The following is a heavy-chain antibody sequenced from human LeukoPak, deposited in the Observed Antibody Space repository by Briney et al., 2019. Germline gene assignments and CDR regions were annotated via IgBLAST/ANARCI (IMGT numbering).Heavy chain of an antibody. CDR1: GFTLSSYE. D-gene: IGHD3-16*02. CDR3: ARLHWTFGGVIVSDFDY. CDR2: INHSGST. J-gene: IGHJ4*02. V-gene: IGHV4-34*01. Sequence: GSLRLSCTVSGFTLSSYEMSWIRQPPGKGLEWIGEINHSGSTNYNPSLKSRVTISVDTSKNQFSLKLSSVTAADTAVYYCARLHWTFGGVIVSDFDYWGQGTLVTVSS.